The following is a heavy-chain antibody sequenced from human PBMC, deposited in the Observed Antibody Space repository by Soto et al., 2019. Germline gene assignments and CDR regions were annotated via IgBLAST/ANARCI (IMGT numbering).Heavy chain of an antibody. Sequence: QVQLVESGGGVVQPGRSQRLSCAASGFTFSSYNMHWVRQAPGKGLEWVAVISYDGGNKYYADSVRGRFTISRDNSKNTLYLQMNSLRAEDTAVYYCAKFRGTGYPPTLDYWGQGTLVTVSS. CDR3: AKFRGTGYPPTLDY. V-gene: IGHV3-30*18. J-gene: IGHJ4*02. CDR2: ISYDGGNK. CDR1: GFTFSSYN. D-gene: IGHD3-9*01.